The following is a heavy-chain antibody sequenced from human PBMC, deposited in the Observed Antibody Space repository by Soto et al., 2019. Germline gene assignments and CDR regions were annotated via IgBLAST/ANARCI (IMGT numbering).Heavy chain of an antibody. CDR2: ISGSGGST. D-gene: IGHD3-9*01. J-gene: IGHJ4*02. CDR1: GFTFSSYA. V-gene: IGHV3-23*01. CDR3: AKSALVLRYFDWLPYFDY. Sequence: GPLRLSCAASGFTFSSYAMSWVRQAPGKGLEWVSAISGSGGSTYYADSVKGRFTISRDNSKNTLYLQMNSLRAEDTAVYYCAKSALVLRYFDWLPYFDYWGQGTLVTVSS.